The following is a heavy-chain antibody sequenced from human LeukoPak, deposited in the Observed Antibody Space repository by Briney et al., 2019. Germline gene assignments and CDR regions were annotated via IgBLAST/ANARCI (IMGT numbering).Heavy chain of an antibody. CDR2: VIPILGIA. CDR3: ARDSMTTAGYYYYYYMDV. V-gene: IGHV1-69*04. CDR1: GGTFSSYT. D-gene: IGHD4-11*01. J-gene: IGHJ6*03. Sequence: SVKVSCKASGGTFSSYTISWVRQAPGQGLEWMGRVIPILGIANYAQKFQGRVTITADKSTSTAYMELSSLRSEDTAVYYCARDSMTTAGYYYYYYMDVWGKGTTVTVSS.